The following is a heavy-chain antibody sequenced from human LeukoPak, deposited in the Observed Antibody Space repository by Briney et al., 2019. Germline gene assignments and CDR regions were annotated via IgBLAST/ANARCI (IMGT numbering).Heavy chain of an antibody. V-gene: IGHV3-11*03. CDR1: GFTFSDYY. D-gene: IGHD1-7*01. J-gene: IGHJ5*02. CDR2: ISQGTTHT. Sequence: PGGSLRLSCAASGFTFSDYYMTWIRQAPGKGLEWVSYISQGTTHTNYVDSVKGRFTISRDNAKNSLYLQMNSLRAEDTAVYYCARAAAGTNWFDPWGQGTLVTVSS. CDR3: ARAAAGTNWFDP.